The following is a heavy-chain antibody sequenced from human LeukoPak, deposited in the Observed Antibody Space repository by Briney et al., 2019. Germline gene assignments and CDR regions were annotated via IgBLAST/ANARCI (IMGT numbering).Heavy chain of an antibody. V-gene: IGHV1-69*13. J-gene: IGHJ3*02. CDR1: GGTFSSYA. D-gene: IGHD4-23*01. CDR2: IIPIFGTA. Sequence: SVKVSCKASGGTFSSYAISWVRQAPGQGLEWMGGIIPIFGTANYAQKFQGRVTITADESTSTAYMELSSLRSEDTAVYYCAIGQYHSTDYGGFLDAFDIWGQGTMVTVSS. CDR3: AIGQYHSTDYGGFLDAFDI.